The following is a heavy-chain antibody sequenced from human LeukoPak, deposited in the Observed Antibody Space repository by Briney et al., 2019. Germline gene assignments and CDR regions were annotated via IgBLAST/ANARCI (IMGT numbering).Heavy chain of an antibody. J-gene: IGHJ4*02. CDR1: GFTFSSYG. Sequence: QAGGSLRLSCAASGFTFSSYGMHWVRQAPGKGLEWVSYIRSGGTNTDYTGSVKGRFTISRDNAKNSLYLQMNSLRAEDTAVYYCARMNYVSSGWGAPFDYWGQGTLVTVSS. V-gene: IGHV3-48*04. CDR2: IRSGGTNT. CDR3: ARMNYVSSGWGAPFDY. D-gene: IGHD1-7*01.